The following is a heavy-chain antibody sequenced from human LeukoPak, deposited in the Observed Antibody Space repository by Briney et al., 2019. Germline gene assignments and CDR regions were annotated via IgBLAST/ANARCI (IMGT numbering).Heavy chain of an antibody. CDR3: ARERDYKFDY. CDR1: GYTFNSYY. Sequence: ASVKVSCKASGYTFNSYYMHWVRQAPGQGLEWMGKINPSGGSTTYGQKFQGRVTMTRDTSTSTVYMELSSLRSEGTAVYFCARERDYKFDYWGQGALVTVSS. CDR2: INPSGGST. D-gene: IGHD4-11*01. J-gene: IGHJ4*02. V-gene: IGHV1-46*02.